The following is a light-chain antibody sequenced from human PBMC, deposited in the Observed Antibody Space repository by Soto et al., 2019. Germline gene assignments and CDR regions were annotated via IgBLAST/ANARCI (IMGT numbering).Light chain of an antibody. J-gene: IGLJ3*02. CDR3: CSYAGRDIYVL. CDR1: SCDVGAYNY. Sequence: QSALTQPRSVSGSPGQSVAISCTGTSCDVGAYNYVSWYQQHPGKAPKFLIYDVSKRPSGVPDRFSGSKSGNTASLTISGLQAEDEADYYCCSYAGRDIYVLFGGGTKLTVL. V-gene: IGLV2-11*01. CDR2: DVS.